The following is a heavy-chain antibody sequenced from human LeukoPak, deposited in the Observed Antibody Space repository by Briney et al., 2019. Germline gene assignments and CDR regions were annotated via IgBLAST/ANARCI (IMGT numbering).Heavy chain of an antibody. V-gene: IGHV4-59*01. CDR2: IYYSGTT. J-gene: IGHJ4*02. CDR3: ARGVYIAAAQYAY. D-gene: IGHD6-13*01. CDR1: GGSFSGYY. Sequence: NSSETLSLTCAVYGGSFSGYYWSWVRQPPGKGLEWIGYIYYSGTTNYNPSLKSRVTISVDTSKNQFSLKLSSVTAADTAVYYCARGVYIAAAQYAYWGQGTLVTVSS.